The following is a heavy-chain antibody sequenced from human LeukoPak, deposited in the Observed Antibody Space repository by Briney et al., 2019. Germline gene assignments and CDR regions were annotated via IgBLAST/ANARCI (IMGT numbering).Heavy chain of an antibody. Sequence: GGSLRLSCTASGFTFSRYGFHWVRQAPGKGLECVASTNEAGGDKLYVDSVKGRFTISRDNSKNSLSLQMNSLTAEDTAIYYCAIATTGRGAFGSWGQGTLVSVSS. CDR1: GFTFSRYG. CDR3: AIATTGRGAFGS. CDR2: TNEAGGDK. J-gene: IGHJ4*02. V-gene: IGHV3-7*01. D-gene: IGHD1-1*01.